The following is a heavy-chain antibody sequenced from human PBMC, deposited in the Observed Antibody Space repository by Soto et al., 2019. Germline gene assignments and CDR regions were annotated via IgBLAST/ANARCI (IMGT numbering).Heavy chain of an antibody. CDR3: ARVDYYGSGSYYSFDY. J-gene: IGHJ4*02. D-gene: IGHD3-10*01. V-gene: IGHV4-59*01. CDR2: IYYSGST. CDR1: GGSISSYY. Sequence: QVQLQESGPGLVKPSETLSLTCTVSGGSISSYYWSWIRQPPGEGLEWIGYIYYSGSTNYNPSLKSRVTMSVDMSKNQFSLQLSSVTAADTAVYYCARVDYYGSGSYYSFDYWGQGTLVTVSS.